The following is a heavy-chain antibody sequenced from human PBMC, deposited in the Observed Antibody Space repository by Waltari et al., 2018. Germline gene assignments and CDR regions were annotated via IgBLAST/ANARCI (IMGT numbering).Heavy chain of an antibody. D-gene: IGHD1-26*01. J-gene: IGHJ3*02. CDR1: GYSISNGYY. V-gene: IGHV4-38-2*01. Sequence: PSETLSLTCAVSGYSISNGYYWSWIRQPPGKGLEWIGGIYHTGTTYYNASLKSRVTISVDTSKNQFSLNLSFVTAADTALYFCARGGSGSYMGSFDIWGQGPMVTVSS. CDR2: IYHTGTT. CDR3: ARGGSGSYMGSFDI.